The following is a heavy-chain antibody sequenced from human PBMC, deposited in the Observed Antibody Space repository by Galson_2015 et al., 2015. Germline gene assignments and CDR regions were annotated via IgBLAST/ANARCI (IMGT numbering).Heavy chain of an antibody. CDR2: INSDGSST. CDR3: ARAGDSGKTYYFDY. V-gene: IGHV3-74*01. D-gene: IGHD5-12*01. Sequence: SLRLSCAASGFTFSSYWMHWIRQAPGKGLVWVSRINSDGSSTSYADSVKGRFTISRDNAKNTLYLQMNSLRAEDTAVYYCARAGDSGKTYYFDYWGQGTLVTVSS. J-gene: IGHJ4*02. CDR1: GFTFSSYW.